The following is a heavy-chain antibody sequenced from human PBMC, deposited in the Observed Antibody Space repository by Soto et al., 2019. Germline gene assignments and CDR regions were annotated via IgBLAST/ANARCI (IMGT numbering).Heavy chain of an antibody. CDR3: AKDRAPYSSGWYGSQGPQAVDY. J-gene: IGHJ4*02. CDR1: GFTFSSYG. V-gene: IGHV3-30*18. CDR2: ISYDGSNK. D-gene: IGHD6-19*01. Sequence: PGGSLRLSCAASGFTFSSYGMHWVRQAPGKGLEWVAVISYDGSNKYYADSVKGRFTISRDNSKNTLYLQLNSLRAEDTAVYYCAKDRAPYSSGWYGSQGPQAVDYWGQGTLVTVSS.